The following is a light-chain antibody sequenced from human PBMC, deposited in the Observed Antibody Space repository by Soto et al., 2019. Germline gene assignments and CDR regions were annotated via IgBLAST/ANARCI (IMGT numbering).Light chain of an antibody. CDR2: GAS. CDR1: QSVSSN. Sequence: EIVMTQSPASLSVSPGERATISCRASQSVSSNLAWYQQKHGQAPRLLIYGASTRATGIPARFSGSGSGTEITLTISSLQSEDFAVYYCQQYNNWSLTFGPGTKVDIK. J-gene: IGKJ3*01. CDR3: QQYNNWSLT. V-gene: IGKV3-15*01.